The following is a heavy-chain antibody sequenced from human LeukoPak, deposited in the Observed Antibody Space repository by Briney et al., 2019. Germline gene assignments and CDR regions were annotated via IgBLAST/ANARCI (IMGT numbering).Heavy chain of an antibody. CDR2: ISYSGSST. J-gene: IGHJ6*02. D-gene: IGHD3-10*01. V-gene: IGHV3-21*01. Sequence: GGSLRLSCAASGFTFNSYCMNWVRQAPGKGLEWVSSISYSGSSTFYADSVKGRFTISRDNAKNSLYLQMNSLRVEDTAVYYCARAKIVVRGVHYYYYGMDVWGQGTTVTVSS. CDR3: ARAKIVVRGVHYYYYGMDV. CDR1: GFTFNSYC.